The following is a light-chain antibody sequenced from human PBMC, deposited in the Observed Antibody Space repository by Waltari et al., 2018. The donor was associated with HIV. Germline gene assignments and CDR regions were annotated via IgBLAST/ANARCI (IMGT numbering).Light chain of an antibody. Sequence: SYELTQPPSVSVSPGQTASITCSGDQLGDKYTCWYQQKPGQSPVLVIYQDRKRPSGSPERFSGSNSGNIATLTINGTQAMDEADYYCQAWDSSTVVFGGGTKLTVL. V-gene: IGLV3-1*01. CDR1: QLGDKY. J-gene: IGLJ2*01. CDR2: QDR. CDR3: QAWDSSTVV.